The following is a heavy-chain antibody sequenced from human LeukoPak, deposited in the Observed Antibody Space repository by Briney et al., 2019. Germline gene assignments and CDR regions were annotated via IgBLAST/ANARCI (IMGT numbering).Heavy chain of an antibody. D-gene: IGHD3-10*01. CDR1: GGSISSYY. CDR3: ARSLDYSGYWYFDL. CDR2: IYTSGST. Sequence: PSETLSLTCTVSGGSISSYYWSCIRQPAGKGLEWIGRIYTSGSTNYNPSLKSRVTMSVDTSKNQFSLKLSSVTAADTAVYYCARSLDYSGYWYFDLWGRGTLVTVSS. J-gene: IGHJ2*01. V-gene: IGHV4-4*07.